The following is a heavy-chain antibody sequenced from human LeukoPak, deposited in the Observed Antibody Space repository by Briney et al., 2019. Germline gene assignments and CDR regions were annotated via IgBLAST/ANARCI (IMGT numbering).Heavy chain of an antibody. J-gene: IGHJ4*02. CDR2: IYYSGST. CDR3: ARHASVDGNWPRPLDY. D-gene: IGHD6-19*01. Sequence: SQTLSLTCTVSGGSISSGSYYWGWIRQPPGKGLEWIGNIYYSGSTYYDPSLKTRVTISVDTSKNQFSLKLTSVTAADTAVYYCARHASVDGNWPRPLDYWGQGSLVTISS. CDR1: GGSISSGSYY. V-gene: IGHV4-39*01.